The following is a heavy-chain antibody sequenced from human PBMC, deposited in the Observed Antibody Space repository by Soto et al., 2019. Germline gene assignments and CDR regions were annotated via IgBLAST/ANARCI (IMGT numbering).Heavy chain of an antibody. CDR3: PRVLLPTPRVDIAVAGSRYGFEV. D-gene: IGHD6-19*01. Sequence: QVQLVQSGAEVKKPGASVKVSCKASGYTFTSYGISWLRQAPGQGLEWMGWISAYNGNTNYAQKLQGTATMTTDTWTSQAYMEQRSLRSDDAGGYNCPRVLLPTPRVDIAVAGSRYGFEVWGQGTPVTVSS. V-gene: IGHV1-18*04. CDR1: GYTFTSYG. J-gene: IGHJ6*02. CDR2: ISAYNGNT.